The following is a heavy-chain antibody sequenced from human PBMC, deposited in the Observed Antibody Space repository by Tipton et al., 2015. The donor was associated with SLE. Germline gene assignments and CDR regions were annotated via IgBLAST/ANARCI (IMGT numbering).Heavy chain of an antibody. J-gene: IGHJ4*02. V-gene: IGHV3-30*02. CDR3: AKWVGSGVYGLD. CDR2: VQYDASNK. CDR1: GFPFSTHD. D-gene: IGHD5/OR15-5a*01. Sequence: SLRLSCAASGFPFSTHDMHWVRQAPCKGLQWVAFVQYDASNKYYADSVKGRFTISRDNSRNWLYLQMNSLRPDDTAIYYCAKWVGSGVYGLDWGRGTLVTVSS.